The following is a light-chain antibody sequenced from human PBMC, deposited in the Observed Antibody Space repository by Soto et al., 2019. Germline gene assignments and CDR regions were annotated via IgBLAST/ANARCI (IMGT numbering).Light chain of an antibody. CDR3: MQALQLPRT. V-gene: IGKV2-28*01. CDR1: QSLLHSAGHNF. J-gene: IGKJ4*01. Sequence: DIVVTQSPLSLPVTPGESASISCRSSQSLLHSAGHNFLDWFLQKPGQSPQLLIYLGSNRASGVPDRFSGSGSGTVFTLKISRVEAEDVGVYYCMQALQLPRTFGGGNKVEIK. CDR2: LGS.